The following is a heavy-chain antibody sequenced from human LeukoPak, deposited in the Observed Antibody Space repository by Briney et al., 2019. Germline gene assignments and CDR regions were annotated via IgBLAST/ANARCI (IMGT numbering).Heavy chain of an antibody. CDR1: GGSFTGYY. CDR2: IHPSGST. D-gene: IGHD1-14*01. V-gene: IGHV4-34*01. J-gene: IGHJ4*02. Sequence: PAETLSLTCVDSGGSFTGYYWNWIRQPPGKGLEWIGEIHPSGSTNYNPSFQSRVTISLDTSKNQFSLNLMSVTAADAAVYYCARGPDFSKSGYWGQGTLVTVSS. CDR3: ARGPDFSKSGY.